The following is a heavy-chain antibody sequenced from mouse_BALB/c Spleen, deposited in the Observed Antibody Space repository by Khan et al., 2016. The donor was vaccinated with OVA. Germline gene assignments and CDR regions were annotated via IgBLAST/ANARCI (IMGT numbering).Heavy chain of an antibody. V-gene: IGHV5-6*01. CDR3: ARLAYYYDSEGFAY. CDR2: ISSDGGYT. D-gene: IGHD1-1*01. Sequence: EVELVESGGDLVQPEGSLKLSCAASGFTFSTYGMSWVRQTPDKRLELVATISSDGGYTYYPDSVQGRFTISRDNAKNTLYLQMSSLKSEDTAMFYCARLAYYYDSEGFAYWGQGTLVTVSA. CDR1: GFTFSTYG. J-gene: IGHJ3*01.